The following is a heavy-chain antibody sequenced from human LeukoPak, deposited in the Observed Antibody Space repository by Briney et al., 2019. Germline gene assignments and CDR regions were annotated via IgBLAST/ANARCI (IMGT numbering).Heavy chain of an antibody. CDR3: AILRGYSYGSPSYYFDY. Sequence: SVKVSCKASGGTFSSYAISWVRQAPGQGLEWMGGIIPIFDTANYAQKFQGRVTITADESTGTAYMELSSLRSEDTAVYYCAILRGYSYGSPSYYFDYWGQGTLVTVSS. V-gene: IGHV1-69*01. J-gene: IGHJ4*02. CDR2: IIPIFDTA. D-gene: IGHD5-18*01. CDR1: GGTFSSYA.